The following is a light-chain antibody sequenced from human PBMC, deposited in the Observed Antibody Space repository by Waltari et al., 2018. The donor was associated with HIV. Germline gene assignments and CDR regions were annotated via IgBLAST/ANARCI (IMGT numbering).Light chain of an antibody. J-gene: IGKJ5*01. V-gene: IGKV1-12*01. CDR3: QQGNSFPRIT. Sequence: DIQMTTSPCSVSASVGYRVTITCRASQGINNWLAWYQQNPGKAPKLLIYGAPTLESGVPSRFSGRGYGTYFTLTISSLQPKDSATYYCQQGNSFPRITFGQGTRLEIK. CDR1: QGINNW. CDR2: GAP.